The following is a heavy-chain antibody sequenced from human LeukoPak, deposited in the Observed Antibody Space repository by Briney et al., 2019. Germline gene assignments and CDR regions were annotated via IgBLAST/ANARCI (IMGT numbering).Heavy chain of an antibody. D-gene: IGHD6-13*01. V-gene: IGHV3-21*01. Sequence: GGSLRLSCAASGFTYSSYSMNWVRQAPGKGLEWVSSISSGSSYIYYADSVKGGFTISRDNAKNSLYLQMNSLRADDTAVYYCARDRYSSSWYDYWGQGTLVTVSS. J-gene: IGHJ4*02. CDR2: ISSGSSYI. CDR1: GFTYSSYS. CDR3: ARDRYSSSWYDY.